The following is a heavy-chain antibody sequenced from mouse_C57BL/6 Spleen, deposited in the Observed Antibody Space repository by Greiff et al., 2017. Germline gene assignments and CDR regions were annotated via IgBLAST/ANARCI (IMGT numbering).Heavy chain of an antibody. V-gene: IGHV1-66*01. CDR1: GYSFTSYY. CDR2: IYPGSGNT. D-gene: IGHD2-9*01. Sequence: QVQLQQSGPELVKPGASVKISCKASGYSFTSYYIHWVKQRPGQGLEWIGWIYPGSGNTKYNEKFKGKATLTADTSSSTAYMQLSSLTSEDSAVYYCASLPTMVTTGDYWGQGTTLTVSS. CDR3: ASLPTMVTTGDY. J-gene: IGHJ2*01.